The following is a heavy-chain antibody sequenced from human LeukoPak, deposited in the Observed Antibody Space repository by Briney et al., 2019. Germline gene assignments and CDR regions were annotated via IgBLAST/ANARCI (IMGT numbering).Heavy chain of an antibody. CDR1: GFNFNTYR. CDR3: GRELSWDADY. J-gene: IGHJ4*02. D-gene: IGHD6-13*01. V-gene: IGHV3-7*04. Sequence: GGSLGLPCAGSGFNFNTYRKQWVAQAPGKGLEWMAKRKEDGSDKCSVDSVRSRFTISRDNANNSLCLQMNSLRAEDTAVYYGGRELSWDADYWGQGTLVTVSS. CDR2: RKEDGSDK.